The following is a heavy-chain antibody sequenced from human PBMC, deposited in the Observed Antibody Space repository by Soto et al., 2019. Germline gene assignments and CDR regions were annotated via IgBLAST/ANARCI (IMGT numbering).Heavy chain of an antibody. Sequence: QVQLVQYGAEVKKPGASVNISCKTSGYSFTLYAMHWVRQARGQRLESMGWINTGNGNTKYSQKFQGRVTITRDTSGGTVYMDFSSLKSEDTAMYYCARDSSGYYYYAMDVWGQGTTVTVSS. CDR1: GYSFTLYA. V-gene: IGHV1-3*04. CDR3: ARDSSGYYYYAMDV. D-gene: IGHD2-21*01. J-gene: IGHJ6*02. CDR2: INTGNGNT.